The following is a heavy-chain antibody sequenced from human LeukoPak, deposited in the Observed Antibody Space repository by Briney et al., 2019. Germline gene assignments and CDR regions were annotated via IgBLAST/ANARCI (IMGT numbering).Heavy chain of an antibody. CDR3: AREGGCIVY. Sequence: GASVKVSCKASAYTFTNYYLYWVRQAPGQGLEWMGIIDPSGGSTSYAQEFQGRVTMTRDTSTTTVYMELSSLRSEDTAVYYCAREGGCIVYWSQGTLVTVSS. J-gene: IGHJ4*02. CDR2: IDPSGGST. V-gene: IGHV1-46*01. CDR1: AYTFTNYY.